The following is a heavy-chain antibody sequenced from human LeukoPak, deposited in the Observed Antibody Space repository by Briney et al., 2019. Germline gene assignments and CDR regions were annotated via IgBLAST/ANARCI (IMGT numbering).Heavy chain of an antibody. Sequence: SVKVSCKASGGTFNYYTINWVRQAPGHGLGWMGRIVPMFGIPDYAQKFQARVTLTADKSTSTAYMELSSLRSEDTAMYYCAIMGGSTTRAVDYWAQGTLVTVSS. D-gene: IGHD2-8*01. V-gene: IGHV1-69*02. CDR1: GGTFNYYT. J-gene: IGHJ4*02. CDR3: AIMGGSTTRAVDY. CDR2: IVPMFGIP.